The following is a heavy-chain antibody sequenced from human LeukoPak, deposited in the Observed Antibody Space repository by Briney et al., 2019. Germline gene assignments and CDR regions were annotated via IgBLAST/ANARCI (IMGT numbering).Heavy chain of an antibody. CDR1: GFTFSNYG. CDR3: VKDTPLDY. V-gene: IGHV3-30*02. Sequence: PGGSLRLSCGASGFTFSNYGMLWVRQAPGKGLDGVAFIRYDGNNKLYADSVKGRFTISRDNSKNTLYLHINSLRAEDTAVYYCVKDTPLDYWGQGTLVIVSS. CDR2: IRYDGNNK. J-gene: IGHJ4*02.